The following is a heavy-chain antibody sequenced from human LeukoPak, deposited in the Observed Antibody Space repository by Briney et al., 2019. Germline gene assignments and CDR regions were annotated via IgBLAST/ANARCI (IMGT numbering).Heavy chain of an antibody. J-gene: IGHJ4*02. Sequence: GGFLRLSCAASGFTFSHNWMNWVRQAPGKGLEWVGRIKTKIDGESTDYAAPVKGRFTISRDDSKDTLYLQMNSLKTEDTGVYYCTTDESFNLDYWGQGTLVTVSS. CDR3: TTDESFNLDY. CDR2: IKTKIDGEST. V-gene: IGHV3-15*01. CDR1: GFTFSHNW.